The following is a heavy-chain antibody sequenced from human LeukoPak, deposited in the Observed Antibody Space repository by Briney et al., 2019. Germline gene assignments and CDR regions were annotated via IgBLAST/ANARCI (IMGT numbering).Heavy chain of an antibody. CDR1: GGSFSGYY. CDR2: INHSGSN. V-gene: IGHV4-34*01. CDR3: ARFPSSSWSYGLDV. Sequence: KPSETLSLTCAVDGGSFSGYYWSWIRQPPGKGLEWIGEINHSGSNSYNPSLKSRVTISVDTSKNQFSLKLSSVTAADTAFYYCARFPSSSWSYGLDVWGQGTAVTVSS. D-gene: IGHD6-19*01. J-gene: IGHJ6*02.